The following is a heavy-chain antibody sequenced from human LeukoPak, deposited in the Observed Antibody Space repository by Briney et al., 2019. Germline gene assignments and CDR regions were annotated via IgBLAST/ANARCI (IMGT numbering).Heavy chain of an antibody. V-gene: IGHV3-15*01. J-gene: IGHJ6*03. Sequence: PGRTLRLFCAASGFTFSNAWMSWVRQAPGKGLEWVGRIKSKTDGGTTDYAAPVKGRFTISRDDSKNTLYLQMNSLKTEDTAVYYCTSGVYYYYYMDVWGKGTTVTVSS. CDR1: GFTFSNAW. CDR3: TSGVYYYYYMDV. CDR2: IKSKTDGGTT. D-gene: IGHD3-10*01.